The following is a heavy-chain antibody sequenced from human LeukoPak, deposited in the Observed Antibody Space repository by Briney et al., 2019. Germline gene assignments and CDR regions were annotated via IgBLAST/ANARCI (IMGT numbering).Heavy chain of an antibody. CDR1: GFTFSSYA. CDR3: ARQQTYGIVRDTAFDI. Sequence: GGSLRLSCAASGFTFSSYAMNWVRQAPGKGLEWVSTISGSATSTYYADSVKGRFTISRDNSKNTLYVQINSLRAEDTAVYYCARQQTYGIVRDTAFDIWGQGTKVTISS. J-gene: IGHJ3*02. V-gene: IGHV3-23*01. D-gene: IGHD2-21*01. CDR2: ISGSATST.